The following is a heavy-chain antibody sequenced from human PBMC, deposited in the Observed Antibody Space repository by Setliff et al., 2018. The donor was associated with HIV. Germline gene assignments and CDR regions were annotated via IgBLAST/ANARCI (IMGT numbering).Heavy chain of an antibody. CDR3: ARRDGYSYGFYFDY. CDR1: GGSISSGGYY. CDR2: IYYSGST. J-gene: IGHJ4*02. Sequence: PSETLSLTCTVSGGSISSGGYYWGWIRQPPGTGLEWIGTIYYSGSTYYNPSLKSRLTISVDTSKNQFSLKLSSVTAADTAVYYCARRDGYSYGFYFDYWGQGTLVTVSS. V-gene: IGHV4-39*01. D-gene: IGHD5-18*01.